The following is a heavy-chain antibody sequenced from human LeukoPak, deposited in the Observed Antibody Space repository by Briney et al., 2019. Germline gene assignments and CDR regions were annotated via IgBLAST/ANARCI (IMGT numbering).Heavy chain of an antibody. CDR2: ISYDGSNK. J-gene: IGHJ6*03. V-gene: IGHV3-30*03. D-gene: IGHD5-18*01. CDR3: ARAGRGYTYGFVPSELDFYYYYMDV. CDR1: GFTFSSYG. Sequence: GGSLRLSCAASGFTFSSYGMHWVRQAPGKGLEWVAVISYDGSNKYYADSVKGRFTISRDNAKNSLYLQMNSLRAEDTAVYYCARAGRGYTYGFVPSELDFYYYYMDVWGKGITVTVSS.